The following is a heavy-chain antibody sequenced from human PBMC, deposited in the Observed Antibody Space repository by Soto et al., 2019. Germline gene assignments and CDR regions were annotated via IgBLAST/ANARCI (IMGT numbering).Heavy chain of an antibody. Sequence: SETLPLTCTVSGGSIGSYYWSWIRQPAGKGLEWIGRIYTSGSTNYNPSLKSRVTMSVDTSKNQFSLKLSSVTAADTAVYYCARDIREYNWNYGWFHPWGQGTLVTVSS. D-gene: IGHD1-7*01. CDR1: GGSIGSYY. J-gene: IGHJ5*02. V-gene: IGHV4-4*07. CDR3: ARDIREYNWNYGWFHP. CDR2: IYTSGST.